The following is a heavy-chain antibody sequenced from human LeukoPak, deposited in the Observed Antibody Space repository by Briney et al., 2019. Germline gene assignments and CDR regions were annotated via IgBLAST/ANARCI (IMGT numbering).Heavy chain of an antibody. D-gene: IGHD3-10*01. V-gene: IGHV3-30*18. Sequence: GGSLRLSCAASGFTFSSYGMHWVRQAPGKGLEWGAVISYDGSNKYYADSVKGRFTISRDNSKNTLYLQMNSLRAEDTAVYYCAKDPRSSGSYYNVDYWGQGTLVTVSS. J-gene: IGHJ4*02. CDR3: AKDPRSSGSYYNVDY. CDR2: ISYDGSNK. CDR1: GFTFSSYG.